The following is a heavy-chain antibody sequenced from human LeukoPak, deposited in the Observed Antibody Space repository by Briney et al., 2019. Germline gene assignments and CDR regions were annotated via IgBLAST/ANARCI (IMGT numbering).Heavy chain of an antibody. Sequence: GGSLRLSCAASGFTFSSYSMNWVRQAPGKGLEWVSYISSSSSTIYYADSVKGRFTISRDNAKNSLYLQMNSLRAEDTAVYYCARANIWSGYYWDAFDIWGQGTMVTVSS. V-gene: IGHV3-48*01. J-gene: IGHJ3*02. CDR2: ISSSSSTI. CDR1: GFTFSSYS. CDR3: ARANIWSGYYWDAFDI. D-gene: IGHD3-3*01.